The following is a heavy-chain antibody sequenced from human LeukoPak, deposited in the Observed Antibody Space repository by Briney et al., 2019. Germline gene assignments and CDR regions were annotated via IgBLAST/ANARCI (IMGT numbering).Heavy chain of an antibody. Sequence: GESLKISCKGSGYNFGSYWIAWVRQMPGKGLEWVGIIHPADSDPRYSPSYQGQVTISVDKSISTASLQWSSLKASDTAMYYCARGSVGATVDYWGQGTLVTVSS. D-gene: IGHD1-26*01. V-gene: IGHV5-51*01. CDR3: ARGSVGATVDY. CDR1: GYNFGSYW. CDR2: IHPADSDP. J-gene: IGHJ4*02.